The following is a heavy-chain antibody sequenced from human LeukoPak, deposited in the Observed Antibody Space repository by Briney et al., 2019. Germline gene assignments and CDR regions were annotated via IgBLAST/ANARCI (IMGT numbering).Heavy chain of an antibody. CDR1: GGTFSSYA. J-gene: IGHJ3*02. CDR3: TRESTPGIAAAGTGEDAFDI. D-gene: IGHD6-13*01. Sequence: GSSVKVSCKASGGTFSSYAISWVRQAPGQGLEWMGRIIPILGIANYAQKFQGRVTITADKSTSTAYMELSSLRSEDTAVYYCTRESTPGIAAAGTGEDAFDIWGQGTMVTVSS. V-gene: IGHV1-69*04. CDR2: IIPILGIA.